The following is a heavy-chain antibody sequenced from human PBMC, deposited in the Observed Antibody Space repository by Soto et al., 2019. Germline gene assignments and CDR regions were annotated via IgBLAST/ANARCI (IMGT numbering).Heavy chain of an antibody. CDR1: GGTFSSYA. CDR3: ARTYYDILTGYYRYYYGMDV. D-gene: IGHD3-9*01. CDR2: IIPIFGTA. Sequence: QVQLVQSGAEVKKPGSSVKVSCKASGGTFSSYAISWVRQAPGQGLEWMGGIIPIFGTANYAQKFQGRVTITADESTSTAYMELSSLRSEDTAMYYCARTYYDILTGYYRYYYGMDVWGQGTTVTVSS. V-gene: IGHV1-69*01. J-gene: IGHJ6*02.